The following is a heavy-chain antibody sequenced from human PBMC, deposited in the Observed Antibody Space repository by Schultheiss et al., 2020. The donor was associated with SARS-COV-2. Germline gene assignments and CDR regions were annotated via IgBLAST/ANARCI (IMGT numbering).Heavy chain of an antibody. CDR2: IGTAGDT. CDR1: GFTFSSYA. V-gene: IGHV3-13*01. CDR3: ARDGRYFDGAAVGY. D-gene: IGHD3-9*01. Sequence: GGSLRLSCAASGFTFSSYAMHWVRQATGKGLEWVSAIGTAGDTYYPGSVKGRFTISRDNSKNTLYLQMNSLRAEDTAVYYCARDGRYFDGAAVGYWGQGTLVTVSS. J-gene: IGHJ4*02.